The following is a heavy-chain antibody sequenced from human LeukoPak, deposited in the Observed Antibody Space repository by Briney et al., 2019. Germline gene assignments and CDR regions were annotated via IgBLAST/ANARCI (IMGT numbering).Heavy chain of an antibody. V-gene: IGHV4-59*13. D-gene: IGHD2-21*02. CDR3: ARDCGGDSYLGAFDI. Sequence: SETLSLTCSVSGGSIHTYYWTWIRQPPGKGLEWIGNVYYSGTTYYNPSLKSRLTISVDTSNNQFSLKLNSATAADTAVYFCARDCGGDSYLGAFDIWGQGTVVTVSS. CDR1: GGSIHTYY. J-gene: IGHJ3*02. CDR2: VYYSGTT.